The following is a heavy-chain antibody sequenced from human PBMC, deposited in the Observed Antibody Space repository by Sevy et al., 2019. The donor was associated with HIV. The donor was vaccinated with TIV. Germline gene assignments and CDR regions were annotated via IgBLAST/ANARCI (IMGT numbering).Heavy chain of an antibody. CDR1: GGTFSNYI. V-gene: IGHV1-69*13. CDR2: ITPVLGTT. CDR3: ARWSISIDY. J-gene: IGHJ4*02. Sequence: ASVKVSCKASGGTFSNYIVSWVRQAPGQGLEWMGGITPVLGTTNYAHKFQGRVTITADESTNTVYMEMTRLKSEDTAVYYCARWSISIDYWGQGTLVTVSS.